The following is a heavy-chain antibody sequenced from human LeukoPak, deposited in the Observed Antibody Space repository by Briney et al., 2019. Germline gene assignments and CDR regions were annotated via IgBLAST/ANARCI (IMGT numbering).Heavy chain of an antibody. CDR2: ISDNGVTR. V-gene: IGHV3-23*01. CDR1: GFTFSSYV. J-gene: IGHJ6*02. CDR3: AKAPAPYYYYYGMDV. Sequence: GSLRLSCAASGFTFSSYVMNWVRQAPGKGLGWVSSISDNGVTRYYADSVKGRFTISRDNSDNTVYLQMNSLRAEDTAIYYCAKAPAPYYYYYGMDVWGQGTAVTVSS.